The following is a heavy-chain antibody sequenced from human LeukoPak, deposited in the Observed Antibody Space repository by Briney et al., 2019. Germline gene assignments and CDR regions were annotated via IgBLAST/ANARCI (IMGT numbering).Heavy chain of an antibody. CDR1: GFTFSSYS. Sequence: PGGSLRLSCAASGFTFSSYSMNWVRQAPGKGLEWVSSISSSSSYIYYADSVKGRFTISRDNAKNTLYLQMNSLRAEDTAVYYCAKGVKAVVAATRLDAFDIWGQGTMVTVSS. V-gene: IGHV3-21*01. CDR3: AKGVKAVVAATRLDAFDI. J-gene: IGHJ3*02. D-gene: IGHD2-15*01. CDR2: ISSSSSYI.